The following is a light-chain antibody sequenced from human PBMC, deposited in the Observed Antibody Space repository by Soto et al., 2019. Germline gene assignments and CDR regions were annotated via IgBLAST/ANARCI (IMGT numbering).Light chain of an antibody. CDR2: QAS. V-gene: IGKV1-5*03. CDR3: QQYNDYWT. Sequence: DIQMTQSPSSLSASVGYRFTITCRASQSLNIWLAWYQQKPGRAPQLLIYQASTLASGVPPRLSGSGSGSEFTLTISSLQPDDFATYYCQQYNDYWTFGQGTKVDIK. CDR1: QSLNIW. J-gene: IGKJ1*01.